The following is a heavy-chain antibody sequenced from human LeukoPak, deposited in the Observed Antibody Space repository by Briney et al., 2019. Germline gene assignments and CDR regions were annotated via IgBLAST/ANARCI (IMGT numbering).Heavy chain of an antibody. Sequence: PGGSLRLSCAASGFTFSSYWMHWVRQAPGKGLVWVSRINSDGSSTSYADSVKGRFTISRDNSKNTLSLQLNSLRAEDTAVYYCARFGTSSGTVITRNNWFDPWGQGTVVTVSS. V-gene: IGHV3-74*01. CDR1: GFTFSSYW. CDR3: ARFGTSSGTVITRNNWFDP. J-gene: IGHJ5*02. D-gene: IGHD4-23*01. CDR2: INSDGSST.